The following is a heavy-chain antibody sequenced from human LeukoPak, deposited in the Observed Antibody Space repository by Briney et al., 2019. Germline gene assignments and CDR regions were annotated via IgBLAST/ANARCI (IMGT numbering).Heavy chain of an antibody. Sequence: ALVKVSCKASGYTFTSYYMHWVRQAPGQGLEWMGIINPSGGSTSYAQKFQGRVTMTRDTSTSTVYMELSSLRSEDTAVYYCASGAWVGYDYVWGHDSYYGMDVWGKGTTVTVSS. J-gene: IGHJ6*04. D-gene: IGHD3-16*01. CDR2: INPSGGST. CDR1: GYTFTSYY. V-gene: IGHV1-46*01. CDR3: ASGAWVGYDYVWGHDSYYGMDV.